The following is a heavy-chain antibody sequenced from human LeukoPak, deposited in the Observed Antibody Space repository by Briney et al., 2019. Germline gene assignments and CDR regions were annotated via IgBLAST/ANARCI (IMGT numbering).Heavy chain of an antibody. D-gene: IGHD2-15*01. CDR3: ARSSCSGGSCYRGAVDY. J-gene: IGHJ4*02. V-gene: IGHV3-21*01. CDR1: GFTFGSYS. CDR2: ISSSSSYI. Sequence: GGSLSLSCAASGFTFGSYSMNWVRQAPGEGLEWVSSISSSSSYIYYADSVKGRFTISRDNAKNSLYLQMDSLRAEDTAVYYCARSSCSGGSCYRGAVDYWGQGTLVTVSS.